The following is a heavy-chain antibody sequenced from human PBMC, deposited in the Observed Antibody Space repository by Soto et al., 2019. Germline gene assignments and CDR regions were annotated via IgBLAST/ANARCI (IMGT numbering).Heavy chain of an antibody. Sequence: SETLSLTCTVSGGSVSSGGYFWSWIRQSPGEGLEWIGHIYNSVSTYTNPSLGGRTTISVGTTRNQFSLKLSSVTAADTAVYYCARVGSSSWSYYGMDVWGQGTTVTSP. J-gene: IGHJ6*02. CDR2: IYNSVST. D-gene: IGHD6-13*01. CDR1: GGSVSSGGYF. CDR3: ARVGSSSWSYYGMDV. V-gene: IGHV4-30-4*01.